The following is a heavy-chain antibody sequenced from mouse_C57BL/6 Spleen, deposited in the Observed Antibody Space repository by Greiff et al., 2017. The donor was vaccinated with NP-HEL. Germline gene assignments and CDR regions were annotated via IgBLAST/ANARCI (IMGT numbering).Heavy chain of an antibody. J-gene: IGHJ2*01. CDR3: TAVTQTLGDY. CDR2: IDPENGDT. D-gene: IGHD2-2*01. Sequence: EVKLQESGAELVRPGASVKLSCTASGFNIKDDYMHWVKQRPEQGLEWIGWIDPENGDTEYASKFQGKATITADTSSNTAYLQLSSLTSEDTAVYYCTAVTQTLGDYWGQGTTLTVSS. V-gene: IGHV14-4*01. CDR1: GFNIKDDY.